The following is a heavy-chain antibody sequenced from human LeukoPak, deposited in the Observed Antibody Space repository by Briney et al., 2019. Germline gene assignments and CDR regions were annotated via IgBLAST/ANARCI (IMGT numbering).Heavy chain of an antibody. D-gene: IGHD3-10*01. V-gene: IGHV4-61*02. CDR3: ARGYYYGSGSLSYYMDV. Sequence: SETLSLTCTVSGGSISSGSYYWSWIRQPAGKGLEWIGRIYTSGSTNYNPSLKSRVTISVDTSKNQFSLKLSSVTAADTAVYYCARGYYYGSGSLSYYMDVWGKGTTVTVSS. CDR2: IYTSGST. CDR1: GGSISSGSYY. J-gene: IGHJ6*03.